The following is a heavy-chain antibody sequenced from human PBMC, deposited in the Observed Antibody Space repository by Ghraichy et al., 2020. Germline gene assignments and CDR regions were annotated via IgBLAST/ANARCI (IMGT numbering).Heavy chain of an antibody. Sequence: ASVKVSCKASGYTFTSYDISWVRQAPGQGLEWMGWMSSYNGNTQYAHNLQGRVTITADTSTSTAYMELRSLRSDDTAVYYCARGGWNDVVPTRYYGMDVWGQGTTVTVSS. CDR3: ARGGWNDVVPTRYYGMDV. D-gene: IGHD1-1*01. V-gene: IGHV1-18*04. CDR1: GYTFTSYD. CDR2: MSSYNGNT. J-gene: IGHJ6*02.